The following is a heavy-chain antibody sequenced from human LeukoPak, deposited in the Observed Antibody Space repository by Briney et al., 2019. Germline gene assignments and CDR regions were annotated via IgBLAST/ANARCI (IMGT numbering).Heavy chain of an antibody. V-gene: IGHV3-23*01. J-gene: IGHJ4*02. CDR3: AKSPNIVVVPAAYSGGLSCYFDY. Sequence: PGGSLRLSCAASGFTFSSYAMSWVRQAPGKGLEWVSAISGSGGSTYYADSVKGRFTISRDNSKNTLYLQMNSLRAEDTAVYYCAKSPNIVVVPAAYSGGLSCYFDYWGQGTLVTVSS. D-gene: IGHD2-2*01. CDR2: ISGSGGST. CDR1: GFTFSSYA.